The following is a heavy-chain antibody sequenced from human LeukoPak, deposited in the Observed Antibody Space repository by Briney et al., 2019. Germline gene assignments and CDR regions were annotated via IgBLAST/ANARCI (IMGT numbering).Heavy chain of an antibody. CDR1: GGTFSSYA. V-gene: IGHV1-69*01. CDR2: IIPIFGTA. J-gene: IGHJ4*02. CDR3: ARHDWQQQPPGW. D-gene: IGHD6-13*01. Sequence: SVKVSCKASGGTFSSYAISWVRQAPGQGLEWMGGIIPIFGTANYAQKFQGRVTITADESTSTAYMELSSLRSEDTAVYYCARHDWQQQPPGWWGQGTLVTVSS.